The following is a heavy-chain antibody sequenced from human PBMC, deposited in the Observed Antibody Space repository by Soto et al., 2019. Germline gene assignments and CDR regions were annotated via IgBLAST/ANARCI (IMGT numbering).Heavy chain of an antibody. J-gene: IGHJ5*02. Sequence: GASLKISCAPSGFTFSSYAVHWVRQAPGKGLEWVAVISYDGSNKYYADSVKGRVTISRDNSKSTLYLQMNSLRAEDTAVYYCVRTGSGSYPSPWGQGTLVTVSS. CDR1: GFTFSSYA. V-gene: IGHV3-30-3*01. CDR2: ISYDGSNK. D-gene: IGHD3-10*01. CDR3: VRTGSGSYPSP.